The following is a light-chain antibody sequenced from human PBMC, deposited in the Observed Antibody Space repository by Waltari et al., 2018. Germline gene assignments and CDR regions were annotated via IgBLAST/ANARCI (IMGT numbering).Light chain of an antibody. CDR2: DAS. V-gene: IGKV3-15*01. CDR1: HFVSNN. J-gene: IGKJ4*01. Sequence: EIILTQSPATLSVSPGERASLSCSANHFVSNNLAWYQQRPGQAPRLLIYDASTRATGVPPRFSGNGSATEVTLTSSSLQSEDLAVYYCQQYSNWPPLTFGGGTRLEL. CDR3: QQYSNWPPLT.